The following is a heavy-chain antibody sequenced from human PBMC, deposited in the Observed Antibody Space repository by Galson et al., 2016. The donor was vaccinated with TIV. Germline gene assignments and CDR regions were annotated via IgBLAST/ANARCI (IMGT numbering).Heavy chain of an antibody. J-gene: IGHJ6*02. CDR1: GGIINSYA. Sequence: SVKVSCKASGGIINSYAINWVRQAPGQGLEWMGGLFPMFSSPKYAQKFQGRVTFTADESTGTAYMELSSLRSDDTAVYYCAGSRHHLRVERYYYYIMDVWGQGTTVTVSS. D-gene: IGHD3-16*02. CDR3: AGSRHHLRVERYYYYIMDV. V-gene: IGHV1-69*13. CDR2: LFPMFSSP.